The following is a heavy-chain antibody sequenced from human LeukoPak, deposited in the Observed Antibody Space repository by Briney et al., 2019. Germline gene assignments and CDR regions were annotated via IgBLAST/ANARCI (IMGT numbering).Heavy chain of an antibody. J-gene: IGHJ4*02. D-gene: IGHD3-3*01. V-gene: IGHV4-38-2*01. Sequence: PSETLSLTCAVSGYSISSGYYWGWIRQPPGKGLEWIGSIYHSGSTYYNPSLKSRVTISVDTSKKQFSLKLSSVTAADTAVYYCARHNNFWSGYYIHNIFDHWGQGTLVTVSS. CDR1: GYSISSGYY. CDR3: ARHNNFWSGYYIHNIFDH. CDR2: IYHSGST.